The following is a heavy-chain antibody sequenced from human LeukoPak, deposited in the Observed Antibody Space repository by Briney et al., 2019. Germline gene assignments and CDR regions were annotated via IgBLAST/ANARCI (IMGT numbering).Heavy chain of an antibody. J-gene: IGHJ4*02. CDR1: GFTISSNY. D-gene: IGHD6-19*01. V-gene: IGHV3-66*01. CDR3: AREISGWYDYFDY. CDR2: IYSGGST. Sequence: GGSLRLSCAASGFTISSNYMSWVRQAPGKGLEWVSVIYSGGSTYYADSVKGRFTISRDNSKNTLYLQMNSLRAEDTAVYYCAREISGWYDYFDYWGQGTLVTVSS.